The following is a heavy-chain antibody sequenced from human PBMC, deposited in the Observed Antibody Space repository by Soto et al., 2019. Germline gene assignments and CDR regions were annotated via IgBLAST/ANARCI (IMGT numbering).Heavy chain of an antibody. CDR2: IYNSGIT. Sequence: SETLSLSCTVSGGSISSGDYCWSWVRQSPGKGLEWIGHIYNSGITYYNPSLKSRVVISIDTSRNQFSLRLNSLTAADRAGYFCARGVTVFGLVSRFWFDPWGQGTVVTVSS. D-gene: IGHD3-3*01. J-gene: IGHJ5*02. V-gene: IGHV4-30-4*01. CDR1: GGSISSGDYC. CDR3: ARGVTVFGLVSRFWFDP.